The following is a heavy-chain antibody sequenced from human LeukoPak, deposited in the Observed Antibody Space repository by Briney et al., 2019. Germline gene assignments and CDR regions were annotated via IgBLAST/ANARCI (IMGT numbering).Heavy chain of an antibody. D-gene: IGHD3-3*01. J-gene: IGHJ6*04. V-gene: IGHV4-61*02. CDR1: GGSISSSSYY. Sequence: SETLSLTCTVSGGSISSSSYYWSWIRQPAGKGLEWIGRIYFTGNTNYNPSLKSRVTISVDTSKNQFSLKLTSVTAADTAVYYCARITYYDFWMDVWGKGTTVTVSS. CDR3: ARITYYDFWMDV. CDR2: IYFTGNT.